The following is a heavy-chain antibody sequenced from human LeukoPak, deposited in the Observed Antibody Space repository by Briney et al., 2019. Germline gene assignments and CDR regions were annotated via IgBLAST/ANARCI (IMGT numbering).Heavy chain of an antibody. CDR3: AKGLGNCSGGSFYPFEPMDY. CDR2: ISYDGSNK. CDR1: GFTFSSYG. V-gene: IGHV3-30*18. Sequence: PGGSLRLSCAASGFTFSSYGRHWVRQAPGKGLEWVAVISYDGSNKYYPDSVKGRFTISRDNTKHMLYLQMTITRAENAAVYYWAKGLGNCSGGSFYPFEPMDYWGQGTLVTVSS. D-gene: IGHD2-15*01. J-gene: IGHJ4*02.